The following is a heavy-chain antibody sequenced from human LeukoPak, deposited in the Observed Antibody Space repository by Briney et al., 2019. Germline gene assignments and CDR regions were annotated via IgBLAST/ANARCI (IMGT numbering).Heavy chain of an antibody. V-gene: IGHV3-48*01. D-gene: IGHD3-10*01. CDR1: GFTFSSYS. CDR2: ISSSSSTI. J-gene: IGHJ3*02. CDR3: ARVGGSGSFDAFDI. Sequence: GGSLRLSCAASGFTFSSYSMNWVRQAPGKGLEWVSYISSSSSTIYYADSVKGRFTISRDNAKNSLYLQMNSLRAEDTAVYYCARVGGSGSFDAFDIWGQGTMVTVSS.